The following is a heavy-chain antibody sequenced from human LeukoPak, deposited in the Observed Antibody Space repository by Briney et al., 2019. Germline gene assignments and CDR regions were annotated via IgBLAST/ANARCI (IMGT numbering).Heavy chain of an antibody. J-gene: IGHJ4*02. D-gene: IGHD3-22*01. Sequence: PGGSLRLSCAASGFTVSSTYMSWVRQAPGKGLGWVSVIYSGGSTYYADSVRGRFTISRDNSKNNLYLQMNPLRVEDTAVYYCACQGRDSYDSSVYYPDDYWGQGTLVTVSS. CDR2: IYSGGST. CDR1: GFTVSSTY. V-gene: IGHV3-66*04. CDR3: ACQGRDSYDSSVYYPDDY.